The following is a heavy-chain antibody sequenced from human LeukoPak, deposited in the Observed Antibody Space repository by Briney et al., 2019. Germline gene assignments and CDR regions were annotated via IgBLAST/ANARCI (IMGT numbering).Heavy chain of an antibody. V-gene: IGHV1-18*01. Sequence: ASVKVSCKASGYTFTSYGISWVRQAPGQGLEWMGWISAYNGNTNYAQKFQGRVTITADESTSTAYMELSSLRSEDTAVYYCARDSPITMIVVANYYYGMDVWGQGTTVTVSS. CDR1: GYTFTSYG. J-gene: IGHJ6*02. CDR2: ISAYNGNT. CDR3: ARDSPITMIVVANYYYGMDV. D-gene: IGHD3-22*01.